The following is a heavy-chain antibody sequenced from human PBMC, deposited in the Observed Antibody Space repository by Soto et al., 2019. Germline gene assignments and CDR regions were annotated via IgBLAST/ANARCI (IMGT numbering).Heavy chain of an antibody. V-gene: IGHV3-23*01. J-gene: IGHJ6*02. CDR3: AKDRGGGYRGSYHAPRYYYGMDV. Sequence: HPGGSLRLSCAASGFTFSSYAMSWVRQAPGKGLEWVSAISGSGGSTYCADSVKGRFTISRDNSKNTLYLQMNSLRAEDTAVYYCAKDRGGGYRGSYHAPRYYYGMDVWGQGTTVTVSS. D-gene: IGHD1-26*01. CDR2: ISGSGGST. CDR1: GFTFSSYA.